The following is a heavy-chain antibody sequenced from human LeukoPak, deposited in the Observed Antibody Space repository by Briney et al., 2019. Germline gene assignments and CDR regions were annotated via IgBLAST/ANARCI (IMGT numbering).Heavy chain of an antibody. CDR3: ARGAHSSGSLDI. V-gene: IGHV1-69*05. Sequence: GASVKVSCKASGGTFSSYAISRVRQAPGQGLEWMGGIIPIFGTANYAQKFQGRVTITTDESTSTAYMELSSLRSEDTAVYYCARGAHSSGSLDIWGQGTMVTVSS. CDR1: GGTFSSYA. J-gene: IGHJ3*02. D-gene: IGHD6-19*01. CDR2: IIPIFGTA.